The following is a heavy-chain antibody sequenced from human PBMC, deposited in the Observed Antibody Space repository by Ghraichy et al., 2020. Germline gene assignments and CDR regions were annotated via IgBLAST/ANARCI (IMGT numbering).Heavy chain of an antibody. J-gene: IGHJ6*02. CDR2: IDHSGST. CDR1: GGSFSGYY. V-gene: IGHV4-34*01. D-gene: IGHD5-12*01. CDR3: ARATISDGMDV. Sequence: GSLSLTCAVYGGSFSGYYWTWIRQPPGKGLECIGEIDHSGSTNHNPSLRSRVTISINTSKNQFSLKLSYVTAADTAVYYCARATISDGMDVWGQGTTVTVSS.